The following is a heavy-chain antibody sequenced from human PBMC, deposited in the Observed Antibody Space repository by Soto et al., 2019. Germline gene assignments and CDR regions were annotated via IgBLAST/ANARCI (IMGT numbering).Heavy chain of an antibody. Sequence: SETLSLTCAVSGGSISSGGYSWSWIRQPPGKGLELIGYIYHSASTYYNPSLKSRVTISVDRSKNQLSLKLSSVTAADTAVYYCARAPGDYFDEWGQGTLVTVSS. CDR3: ARAPGDYFDE. V-gene: IGHV4-30-2*01. CDR1: GGSISSGGYS. CDR2: IYHSAST. J-gene: IGHJ4*02.